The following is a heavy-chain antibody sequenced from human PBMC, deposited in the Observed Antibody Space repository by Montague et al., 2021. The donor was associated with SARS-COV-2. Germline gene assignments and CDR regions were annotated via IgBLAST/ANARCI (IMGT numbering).Heavy chain of an antibody. CDR2: MYDSGST. CDR3: ARGDGVVVAAPYI. D-gene: IGHD2-15*01. V-gene: IGHV4-31*03. Sequence: TLSLTCTVSGGSISNGGYYCSWIRQHPGKGLEWIGYMYDSGSTYYNPSLTSRVTMSLDTSKNQFSLKLSFVTAADTAVYYCARGDGVVVAAPYIWGQGTMVAVSS. CDR1: GGSISNGGYY. J-gene: IGHJ3*02.